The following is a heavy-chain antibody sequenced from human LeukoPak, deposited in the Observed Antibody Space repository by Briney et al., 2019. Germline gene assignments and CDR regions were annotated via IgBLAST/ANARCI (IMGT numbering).Heavy chain of an antibody. V-gene: IGHV3-33*01. Sequence: GGSLRLSCAASGFTFSSYGMHWGRQAPGKGLEWVAVIWYDGSNKYYADSVKGRFTISRDNSKNTLYLQMNSLRAEDTAVYYCARDLLLEWLLFDYYYYGMDVWGQGTTVTVSS. D-gene: IGHD3-3*01. CDR2: IWYDGSNK. CDR3: ARDLLLEWLLFDYYYYGMDV. J-gene: IGHJ6*02. CDR1: GFTFSSYG.